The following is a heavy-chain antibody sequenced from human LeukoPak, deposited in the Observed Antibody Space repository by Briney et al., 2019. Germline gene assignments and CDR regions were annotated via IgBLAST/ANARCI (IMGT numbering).Heavy chain of an antibody. Sequence: GGSLRLSCAASGFTVSSHYMSWVRQAPGKGLEWVSVIYSGGSTYYADSVKGRFTISRDNSKNTLYLQMNSLRAEDTAVYYCARDFSGSYDYWGQGTLVTVSS. V-gene: IGHV3-53*01. J-gene: IGHJ4*02. CDR3: ARDFSGSYDY. CDR1: GFTVSSHY. CDR2: IYSGGST. D-gene: IGHD1-26*01.